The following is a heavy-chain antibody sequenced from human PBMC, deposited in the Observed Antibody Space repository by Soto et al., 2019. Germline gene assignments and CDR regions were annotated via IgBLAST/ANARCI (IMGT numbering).Heavy chain of an antibody. CDR3: ARELPQKALRGLMYY. D-gene: IGHD3-10*01. Sequence: QVHLVESGGGFVQPGKSLRLSCASSGFSFSSYAMHWVRQAPGKGLEWVSIISYDGVYKHFGDSVKGRFTISRDNSKNMLFLEMNSLRIEDTAMYYCARELPQKALRGLMYYWGHGTPVTVSS. V-gene: IGHV3-30-3*01. CDR2: ISYDGVYK. CDR1: GFSFSSYA. J-gene: IGHJ4*01.